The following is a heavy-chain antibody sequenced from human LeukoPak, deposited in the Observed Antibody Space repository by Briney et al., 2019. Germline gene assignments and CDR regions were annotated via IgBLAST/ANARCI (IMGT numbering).Heavy chain of an antibody. Sequence: GGSLRLSCAASGFAFSSYAMSWVRQAPGKGLEWVSAISGSGGSTYYADSVKGRFTISRDNSKNTLYLQMNSLRAEGTAVYYCAKDPLLGTASYNWFDPWGQGTLVTVSS. CDR2: ISGSGGST. CDR1: GFAFSSYA. D-gene: IGHD1-1*01. CDR3: AKDPLLGTASYNWFDP. V-gene: IGHV3-23*01. J-gene: IGHJ5*02.